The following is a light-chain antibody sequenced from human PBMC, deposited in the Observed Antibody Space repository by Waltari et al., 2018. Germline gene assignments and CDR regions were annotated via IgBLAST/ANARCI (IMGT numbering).Light chain of an antibody. CDR1: SSDVGSYNL. V-gene: IGLV2-23*02. J-gene: IGLJ2*01. Sequence: QSALTQPASVSGSPGQSITISCTGTSSDVGSYNLVSWYQQHPGKAPKLMIYEVSKRPSGVSNRFSGSKSGNTASLTISGRQAEDEADYYCCSYAGLVVFGGGTKLTVL. CDR3: CSYAGLVV. CDR2: EVS.